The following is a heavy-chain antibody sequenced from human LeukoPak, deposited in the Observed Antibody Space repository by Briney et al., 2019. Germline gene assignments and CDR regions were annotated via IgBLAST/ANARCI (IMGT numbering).Heavy chain of an antibody. CDR3: TRDGVFSYGAYSDN. CDR2: ISSTSTYI. Sequence: GGSLRLSCAASGFTFSDYSVNWVRQAPGKGLEWVSAISSTSTYIYYADSVKGRFTISRDNAKNSLYLQMNSLRAEDTAVYYCTRDGVFSYGAYSDNWGQGTLVTVSS. D-gene: IGHD5-18*01. J-gene: IGHJ4*02. V-gene: IGHV3-21*01. CDR1: GFTFSDYS.